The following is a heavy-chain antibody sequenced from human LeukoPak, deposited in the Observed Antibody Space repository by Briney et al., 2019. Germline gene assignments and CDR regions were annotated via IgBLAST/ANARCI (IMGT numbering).Heavy chain of an antibody. CDR3: ASLGYYYDSSSDY. J-gene: IGHJ4*02. CDR2: ICYSGST. V-gene: IGHV4-39*01. CDR1: GGSISSSSYY. D-gene: IGHD3-22*01. Sequence: SETPSLTCTVSGGSISSSSYYWGWIRQPPGKGLEWIGSICYSGSTYYNPSLKSRVTISVDTSKNQFSLKLSSVTAADTAVYYCASLGYYYDSSSDYWGQGTLVTVSS.